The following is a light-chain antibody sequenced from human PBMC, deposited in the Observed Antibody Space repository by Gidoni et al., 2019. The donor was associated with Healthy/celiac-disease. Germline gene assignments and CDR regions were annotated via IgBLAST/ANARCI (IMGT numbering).Light chain of an antibody. J-gene: IGKJ4*01. CDR2: GAS. V-gene: IGKV3-20*01. Sequence: EIVLSQSPGTLSLSPGERATLSCRASQSVSSSHLAWYQQKPGQAPRLLIYGASSRATGIPDRFSGSGSGTDFTLTISRLEPEDFAVYYCRQYGSSPLTFGGGTKVEIK. CDR3: RQYGSSPLT. CDR1: QSVSSSH.